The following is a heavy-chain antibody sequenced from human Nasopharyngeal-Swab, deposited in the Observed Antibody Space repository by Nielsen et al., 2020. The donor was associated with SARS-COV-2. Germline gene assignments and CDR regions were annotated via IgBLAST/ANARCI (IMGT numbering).Heavy chain of an antibody. D-gene: IGHD3-22*01. J-gene: IGHJ6*02. V-gene: IGHV3-21*01. CDR2: ISSSSSYI. Sequence: WIRQPPGKGLEWVSSISSSSSYIYYADSVKGRFTIFRDNAKNSLYLQMNSLRAEDTAVYYCARGRAMIVVVDPYGMDVWGQGTTVTVSS. CDR3: ARGRAMIVVVDPYGMDV.